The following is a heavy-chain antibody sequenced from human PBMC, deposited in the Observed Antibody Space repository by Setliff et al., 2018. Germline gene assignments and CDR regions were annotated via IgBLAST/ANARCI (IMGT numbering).Heavy chain of an antibody. CDR3: ARVLGYNGYGNYYSYYFMDV. J-gene: IGHJ6*03. D-gene: IGHD5-12*01. V-gene: IGHV4-4*08. Sequence: NPSETLSLTCSVSGGSISSYHWSWIRQPPGKGLEWIGSTYSSGSTNYNPSLKGRVTISLDTSKNLFSLNLSSVTAADTAVYYCARVLGYNGYGNYYSYYFMDVWGKGTTVTVSS. CDR1: GGSISSYH. CDR2: TYSSGST.